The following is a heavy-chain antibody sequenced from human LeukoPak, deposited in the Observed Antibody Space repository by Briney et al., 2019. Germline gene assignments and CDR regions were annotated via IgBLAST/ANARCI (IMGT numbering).Heavy chain of an antibody. D-gene: IGHD3-3*01. CDR2: IYTSGST. J-gene: IGHJ4*02. CDR1: GGSISSGSYY. Sequence: PSETLSLTCSVSGGSISSGSYYWSWIRQPAGKGLEWIGRIYTSGSTNYNPSLKSRVTISVDTSKNQFSLKLSSVTAADTAVYYCAREEYDFWSGYQVYWGQGTLVTVSS. CDR3: AREEYDFWSGYQVY. V-gene: IGHV4-61*02.